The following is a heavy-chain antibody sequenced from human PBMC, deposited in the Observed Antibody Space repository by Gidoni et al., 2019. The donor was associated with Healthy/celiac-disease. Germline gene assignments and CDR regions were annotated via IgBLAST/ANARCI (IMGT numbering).Heavy chain of an antibody. Sequence: QVQLQESGPGLVKPSETLSLTCPVPGGSLSRYSWSWFRQPPGKGLEWIGYIYYSGSTNYNPSLKSRVTISVDTSKNQFSLKLSSVTAADTAVYYCARQIITFGGVISFDYWGQGTLVTVSS. D-gene: IGHD3-16*02. CDR1: GGSLSRYS. CDR3: ARQIITFGGVISFDY. J-gene: IGHJ4*02. V-gene: IGHV4-59*08. CDR2: IYYSGST.